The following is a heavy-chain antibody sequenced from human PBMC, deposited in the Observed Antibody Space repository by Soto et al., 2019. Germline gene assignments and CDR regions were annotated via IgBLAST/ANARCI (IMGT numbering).Heavy chain of an antibody. CDR3: ARAPVGLDTISYFDY. D-gene: IGHD3-3*01. CDR2: IYFTGST. Sequence: SETLSLTCSVSGDTVNNGDYFWSWIRQSPGKGLEWPGYIYFTGSTYYRPSLESRMHMSLDATRNHYSLRLTSVTAADTAVYFCARAPVGLDTISYFDYWGQGKLVTVSS. CDR1: GDTVNNGDYF. J-gene: IGHJ4*02. V-gene: IGHV4-30-4*01.